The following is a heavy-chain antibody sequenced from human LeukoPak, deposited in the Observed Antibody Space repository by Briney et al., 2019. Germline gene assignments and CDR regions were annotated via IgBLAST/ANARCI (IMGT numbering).Heavy chain of an antibody. V-gene: IGHV1-2*02. CDR2: INPNSGDT. D-gene: IGHD4-23*01. CDR3: ARGSPLVVTLYGGNSMDYYYYYGMDV. Sequence: ASVKVSCKASGYTFTGYYMHWVRQAPGQGLEWMGWINPNSGDTNYAQKFQGRVTMTRDTSISTAYMELSRLRSDDTAVYYCARGSPLVVTLYGGNSMDYYYYYGMDVWGQGTTVTVSS. J-gene: IGHJ6*02. CDR1: GYTFTGYY.